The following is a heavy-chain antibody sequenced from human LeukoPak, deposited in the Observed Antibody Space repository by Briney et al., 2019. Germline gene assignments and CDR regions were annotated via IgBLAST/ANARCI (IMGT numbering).Heavy chain of an antibody. D-gene: IGHD3-10*01. Sequence: SETLSLTCIVSGGSISSYYWSWIRQPPGKGLEWIGYIYYSGSTNYNPSLKSRVTISVDTSKNQFSLKLSSVTAADTAVYYCARGIRYYGPWYYYYGMDVWGQGTTVTVSS. CDR1: GGSISSYY. V-gene: IGHV4-59*01. CDR3: ARGIRYYGPWYYYYGMDV. J-gene: IGHJ6*02. CDR2: IYYSGST.